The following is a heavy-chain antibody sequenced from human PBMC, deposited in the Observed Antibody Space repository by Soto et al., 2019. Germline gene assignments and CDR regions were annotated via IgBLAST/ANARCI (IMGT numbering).Heavy chain of an antibody. CDR3: ARQGFGPLHGLVDV. V-gene: IGHV4-30-4*01. D-gene: IGHD3-10*01. CDR1: GSSISSGDDY. Sequence: TLSLTCTVSGSSISSGDDYWSWIRQPPGKRREWLGFIFYSGSSYYNPSLQSRLAISLDTSKNQFSLRVTSVTATDTAVYYCARQGFGPLHGLVDVWGQGTTVTVSS. CDR2: IFYSGSS. J-gene: IGHJ6*02.